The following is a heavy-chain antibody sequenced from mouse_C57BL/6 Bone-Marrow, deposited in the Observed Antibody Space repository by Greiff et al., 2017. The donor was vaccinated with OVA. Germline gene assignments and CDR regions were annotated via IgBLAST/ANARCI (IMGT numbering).Heavy chain of an antibody. CDR3: ARPLDDYGSSYWYFDV. CDR2: INPNNGGT. V-gene: IGHV1-26*01. D-gene: IGHD1-1*01. CDR1: GYTFTDYY. Sequence: VQLQQSGPELVKPGASVKISCKASGYTFTDYYMNWVKQSHGKSLEWIGDINPNNGGTSYNQKFKGKATLTVDKSSSTAYMELRSLTSEDSAVYYCARPLDDYGSSYWYFDVWGTGTTVTVSS. J-gene: IGHJ1*03.